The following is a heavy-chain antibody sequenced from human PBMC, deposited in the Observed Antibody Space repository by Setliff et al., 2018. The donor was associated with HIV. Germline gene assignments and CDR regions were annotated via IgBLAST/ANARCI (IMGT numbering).Heavy chain of an antibody. Sequence: PSETLSLTCTVSGDYIGSRAYYWARIRQPPGKGLEWIATIYYTGNSYYNPSLQSRVSISVDTSNNQFSLKLHSVSTSDRGVYFCARLGESGYDFRGFFDFWGPGMLVTVSS. CDR2: IYYTGNS. CDR3: ARLGESGYDFRGFFDF. CDR1: GDYIGSRAYY. V-gene: IGHV4-39*01. D-gene: IGHD5-12*01. J-gene: IGHJ4*02.